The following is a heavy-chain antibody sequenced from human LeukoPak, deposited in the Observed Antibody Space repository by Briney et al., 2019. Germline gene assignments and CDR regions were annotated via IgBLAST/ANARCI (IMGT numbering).Heavy chain of an antibody. D-gene: IGHD6-13*01. CDR2: IYYRGST. Sequence: PSETLSLTCTVSGVSIYSHYWSWLRHPPGKGLEWIGYIYYRGSTNYNPSLKSRVTISVDTSKNQFSLKLSSVTAADTAVYYCARKGIAAAGTPETYYYYYYMDVWGKGTTVTVSS. J-gene: IGHJ6*03. V-gene: IGHV4-59*08. CDR3: ARKGIAAAGTPETYYYYYYMDV. CDR1: GVSIYSHY.